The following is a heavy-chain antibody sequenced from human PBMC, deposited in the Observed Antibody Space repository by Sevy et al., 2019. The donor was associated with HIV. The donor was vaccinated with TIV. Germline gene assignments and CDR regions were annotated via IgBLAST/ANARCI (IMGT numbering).Heavy chain of an antibody. CDR3: TTDLSRDSSGYSLFGAFDI. Sequence: GGSLRLSCAASGFTFSNAWMSWVRQAPGKGLEWVGRIKSKTDGGTTDYAAPVKGRFTISRDDSKNTLYLQMNSLKTEDTAVYYCTTDLSRDSSGYSLFGAFDIWGQRTMVTVSS. CDR1: GFTFSNAW. V-gene: IGHV3-15*01. J-gene: IGHJ3*02. CDR2: IKSKTDGGTT. D-gene: IGHD3-22*01.